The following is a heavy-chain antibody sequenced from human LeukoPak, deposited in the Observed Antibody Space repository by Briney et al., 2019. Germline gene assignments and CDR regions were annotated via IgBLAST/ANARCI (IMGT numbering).Heavy chain of an antibody. J-gene: IGHJ4*02. CDR3: ARGGPRYCSGGSCYFGY. CDR2: IYYSGST. V-gene: IGHV4-39*07. D-gene: IGHD2-15*01. Sequence: SETLSLTCTVSGGSISSSSYYWGWIRQPPGKGLEWIGSIYYSGSTYYNPSLKSRATISVDTSKNQFSLKLSSVTAADTAVYYCARGGPRYCSGGSCYFGYWGQGTLVTVSS. CDR1: GGSISSSSYY.